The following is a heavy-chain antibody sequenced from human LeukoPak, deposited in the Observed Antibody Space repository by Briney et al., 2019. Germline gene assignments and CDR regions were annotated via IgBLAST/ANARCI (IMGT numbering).Heavy chain of an antibody. D-gene: IGHD6-6*01. J-gene: IGHJ2*01. CDR3: ARVRIAAGYFDL. CDR2: ITPIFGTA. Sequence: ASVKVSCKASGGTFSSYAISWVRQAPGQGLEWMGGITPIFGTANYAQKFQGRVTITADESTSTAYMELSSLRSEDTAVYYCARVRIAAGYFDLWGRGTLVTVSS. V-gene: IGHV1-69*01. CDR1: GGTFSSYA.